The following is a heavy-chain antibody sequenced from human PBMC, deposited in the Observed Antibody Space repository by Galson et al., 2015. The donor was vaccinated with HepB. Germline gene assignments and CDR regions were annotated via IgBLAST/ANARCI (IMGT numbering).Heavy chain of an antibody. CDR2: IIPIFGTA. CDR3: ASTRDMVRALDY. V-gene: IGHV1-69*06. D-gene: IGHD3-10*01. J-gene: IGHJ4*02. CDR1: GGTFSSYA. Sequence: SVKVSCKASGGTFSSYAISWVRQAPGQGLEWMGGIIPIFGTANYAQKFQGRVTITADKSTSTAYMELSSLRSEDTAVYYCASTRDMVRALDYWGQGTLVTVSS.